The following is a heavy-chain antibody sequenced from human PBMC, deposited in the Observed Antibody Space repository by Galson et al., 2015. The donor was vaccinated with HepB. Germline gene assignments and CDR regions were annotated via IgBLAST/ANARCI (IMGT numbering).Heavy chain of an antibody. CDR2: TYYRSKWYN. CDR1: GDSVSSNSAA. CDR3: ARDRIVVVPAAIGWFDP. Sequence: CAISGDSVSSNSAAWNWIRQSPSRGLEWLGRTYYRSKWYNDYAVSVKSRITINPDTSKNQFSLQLNSVTPEDTAVYYCARDRIVVVPAAIGWFDPWGQGTLVTVSS. J-gene: IGHJ5*02. D-gene: IGHD2-2*01. V-gene: IGHV6-1*01.